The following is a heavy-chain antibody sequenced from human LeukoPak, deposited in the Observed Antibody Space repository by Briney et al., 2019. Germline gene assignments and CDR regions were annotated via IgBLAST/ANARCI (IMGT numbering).Heavy chain of an antibody. J-gene: IGHJ3*01. D-gene: IGHD2-2*01. V-gene: IGHV1-2*06. CDR1: GYTFRDYK. CDR3: AREGVDAEVVPVAVTAWDV. CDR2: INPDNGDR. Sequence: ASVKVSCKASGYTFRDYKINWVRQAPGQGLEWVGRINPDNGDRNFAQKFQGRVTMTRDTSTSTAYMELSSLRSDDTAVFYCAREGVDAEVVPVAVTAWDVWGQGTMVTVSS.